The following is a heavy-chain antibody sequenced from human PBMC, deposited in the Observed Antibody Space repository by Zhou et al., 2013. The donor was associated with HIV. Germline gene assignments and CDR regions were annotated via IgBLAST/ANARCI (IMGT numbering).Heavy chain of an antibody. J-gene: IGHJ5*02. Sequence: QVQLVQSGAEVKKPGASVKVSCKASGYTFMSYAITWVRQAPGQGLEWMGWIRPYNGATKYAQKIQGRVIMTTDTSTSSVYIELRSLRVDDTAVYYCARGDTGWLDPWGQGTLVTVSS. V-gene: IGHV1-18*01. D-gene: IGHD4-17*01. CDR1: GYTFMSYA. CDR2: IRPYNGAT. CDR3: ARGDTGWLDP.